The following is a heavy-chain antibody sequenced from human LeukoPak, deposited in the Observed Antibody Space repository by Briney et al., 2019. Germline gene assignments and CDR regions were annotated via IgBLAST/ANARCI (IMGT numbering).Heavy chain of an antibody. CDR1: GGPISNYY. Sequence: SGTLSLTCTVSGGPISNYYWSWIRQPPGKGLEWIGYIYYSGSTNYNPSLKSRVTISVDTSKNQFSLKLSSVTAADTAVYYCARDLRGSVRLRNPGAVDIWGQGTMVTVSS. J-gene: IGHJ3*02. D-gene: IGHD1-14*01. CDR3: ARDLRGSVRLRNPGAVDI. CDR2: IYYSGST. V-gene: IGHV4-59*01.